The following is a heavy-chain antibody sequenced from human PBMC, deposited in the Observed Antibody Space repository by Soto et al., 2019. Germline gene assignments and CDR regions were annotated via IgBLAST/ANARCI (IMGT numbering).Heavy chain of an antibody. D-gene: IGHD3-10*01. CDR2: ISSSGTYT. CDR1: GFTFSDYY. CDR3: ARVPYYYTSGTDYGMDV. Sequence: GGSLRLSCVASGFTFSDYYMSWIRQAPGKGLEWVSYISSSGTYTNYADSVKGRFTISRDNVKNSLYLQMNSLRGDDTALYYCARVPYYYTSGTDYGMDVWGHGTTVTVSS. V-gene: IGHV3-11*06. J-gene: IGHJ6*02.